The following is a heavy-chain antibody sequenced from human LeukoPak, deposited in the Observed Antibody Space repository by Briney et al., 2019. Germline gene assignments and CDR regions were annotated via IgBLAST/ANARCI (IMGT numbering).Heavy chain of an antibody. D-gene: IGHD3-10*01. V-gene: IGHV6-1*01. CDR3: ARGHRFAFDY. Sequence: SQTLSLTCAISGDSVSTNSASWNWIRQSPSRGLEWLGRTYYKSKWYNDYSVSVKSRITVIPDTSKNQFSLQLNSVTAEDTAVYFCARGHRFAFDYWGQGTLVTASS. CDR1: GDSVSTNSAS. CDR2: TYYKSKWYN. J-gene: IGHJ4*02.